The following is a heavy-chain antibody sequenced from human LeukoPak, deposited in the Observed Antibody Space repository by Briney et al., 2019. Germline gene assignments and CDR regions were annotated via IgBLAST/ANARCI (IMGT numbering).Heavy chain of an antibody. J-gene: IGHJ6*03. CDR1: GGSISSYY. V-gene: IGHV4-4*07. D-gene: IGHD3-10*01. Sequence: SETLSLTCTVSGGSISSYYWSWIRQPAGKGLEWIGRIYTSGSTNYNPSLKGRVTMSVDTSKNQFSLKLSSVTAADTAVYYCARDRRGSGSYLNYYYYYMDVWGKGTTVTVSS. CDR3: ARDRRGSGSYLNYYYYYMDV. CDR2: IYTSGST.